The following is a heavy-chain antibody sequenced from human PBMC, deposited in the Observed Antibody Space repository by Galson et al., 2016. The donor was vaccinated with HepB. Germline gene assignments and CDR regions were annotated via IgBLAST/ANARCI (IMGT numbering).Heavy chain of an antibody. V-gene: IGHV3-7*03. J-gene: IGHJ6*02. CDR3: ARGRGVDV. Sequence: ETLSLTCTVSGGSISSGGYYWSWIRQHPGKGLEWVANIKEDGTEKCYADSVKGRFTISRDNAKNSLYLQMNSLRGEDTAVYYCARGRGVDVWGQGTTVTVSS. CDR2: IKEDGTEK. CDR1: GGSISSGGYY.